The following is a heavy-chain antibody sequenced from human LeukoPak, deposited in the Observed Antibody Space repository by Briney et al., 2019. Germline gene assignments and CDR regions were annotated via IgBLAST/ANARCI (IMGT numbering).Heavy chain of an antibody. D-gene: IGHD1-26*01. V-gene: IGHV3-11*03. CDR2: ISSCRSYT. Sequence: GGSLRLSCAASGSTFSVYYMIGLREAPGESVEWVSYISSCRSYTNYAHSVKGRFTISRDNAKNSLYLQMNSLRGDDTGVYYCARSGSHDYWGQGTLVTVSS. CDR1: GSTFSVYY. J-gene: IGHJ4*02. CDR3: ARSGSHDY.